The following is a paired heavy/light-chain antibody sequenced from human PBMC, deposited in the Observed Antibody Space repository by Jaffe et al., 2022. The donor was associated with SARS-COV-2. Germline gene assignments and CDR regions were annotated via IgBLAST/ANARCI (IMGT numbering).Heavy chain of an antibody. CDR2: IFYTGNT. CDR1: GGSISNYY. J-gene: IGHJ2*01. D-gene: IGHD1-7*01. V-gene: IGHV4-59*01. Sequence: QVQLQESGPGLVKPSETLSLTCAVSGGSISNYYWSWIRLPPGKGLEWIGFIFYTGNTNYNPSLKSRVTVSIDTSKKQFSLRLSSVTAADTAVYYCARLRRGELIEGSTWYFDLWGRGSLVTVSS. CDR3: ARLRRGELIEGSTWYFDL.
Light chain of an antibody. V-gene: IGLV1-51*01. J-gene: IGLJ2*01. CDR2: DNN. CDR3: GTWDSSLSAGGV. CDR1: SSNIGNNY. Sequence: QSVLTQPPSVSAAPGQKVTISCSGSSSNIGNNYVSWYQQLPGTAPRLLIFDNNKRPPGIPDRFSGSRSGTSATLGITGLQTGDEADYYCGTWDSSLSAGGVFGGGTKLTVL.